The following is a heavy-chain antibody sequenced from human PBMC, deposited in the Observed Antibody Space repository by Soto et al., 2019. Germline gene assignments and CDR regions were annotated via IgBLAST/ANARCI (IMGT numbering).Heavy chain of an antibody. CDR1: GYTFTSYG. V-gene: IGHV1-18*01. Sequence: GASVKVSCKASGYTFTSYGISCVRQAPGQGLEWMGWISAYNGNTNYAQKLQGRVTMTTDTSTSTAYMELRSLRSDDTAVYYCASVWGYCSSTSCYSFDYWGQGTPVTVSS. J-gene: IGHJ4*02. D-gene: IGHD2-2*01. CDR2: ISAYNGNT. CDR3: ASVWGYCSSTSCYSFDY.